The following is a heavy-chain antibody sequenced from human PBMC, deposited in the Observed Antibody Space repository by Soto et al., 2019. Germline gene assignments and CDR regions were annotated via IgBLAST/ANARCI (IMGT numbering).Heavy chain of an antibody. Sequence: GGSLRLSCAASGFTFSNFAMSWVRQAPGKGLEWVSGIIGSGDTTYYADSVKGRFTISRDESKTTLYLQMNSLRAEDTAMYYCAKEGGYSFGPGNYYGMDVWGQGTTVTVS. CDR1: GFTFSNFA. J-gene: IGHJ6*01. CDR2: IIGSGDTT. V-gene: IGHV3-23*01. D-gene: IGHD5-18*01. CDR3: AKEGGYSFGPGNYYGMDV.